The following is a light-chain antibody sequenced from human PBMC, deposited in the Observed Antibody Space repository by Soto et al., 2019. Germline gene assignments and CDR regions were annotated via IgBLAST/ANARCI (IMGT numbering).Light chain of an antibody. CDR3: QQSYITPPEYT. V-gene: IGKV1-39*01. CDR1: QSISTY. Sequence: DVQMTQSPSSLSASVGDRVTITCRAGQSISTYLHWYQQKPGKAPKLLIYAASNLQSGVPARFSGGGSGTHFTLTINSLQPEDSATYFCQQSYITPPEYTFGRGTKLEI. J-gene: IGKJ2*01. CDR2: AAS.